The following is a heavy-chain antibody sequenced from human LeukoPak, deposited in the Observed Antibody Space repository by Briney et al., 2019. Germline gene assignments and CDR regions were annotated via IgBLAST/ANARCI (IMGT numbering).Heavy chain of an antibody. Sequence: ASVKVSCKASGGTFSSYAISWVRQAPGQGLEWMGGIIPIFGTANYAQKFQGRVTITADESTSTAYMELSSLRSEDTAVYYCARDRLRRYYDSSDQIYYFDYWGQGTLVTVSS. J-gene: IGHJ4*02. D-gene: IGHD3-22*01. CDR3: ARDRLRRYYDSSDQIYYFDY. CDR2: IIPIFGTA. V-gene: IGHV1-69*13. CDR1: GGTFSSYA.